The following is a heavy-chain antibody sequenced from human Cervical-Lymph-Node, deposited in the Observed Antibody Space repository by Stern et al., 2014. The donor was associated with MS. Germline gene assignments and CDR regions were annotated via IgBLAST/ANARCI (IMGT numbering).Heavy chain of an antibody. J-gene: IGHJ4*02. CDR1: GYTFTSYY. CDR2: INPSGGST. CDR3: SRARSYDSIGYFYYFDY. V-gene: IGHV1-46*01. D-gene: IGHD3-22*01. Sequence: VQLVESGAEVKKPGASVKVSCKASGYTFTSYYMHWVRQAPGQGLEWMGIINPSGGSTSYAQKFQGRVTMTRDTSTRTVYMELSSRRPKNAALYYCSRARSYDSIGYFYYFDYWGQGTLVTVSS.